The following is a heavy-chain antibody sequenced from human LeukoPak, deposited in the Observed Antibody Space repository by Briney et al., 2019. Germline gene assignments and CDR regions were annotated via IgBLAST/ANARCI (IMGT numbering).Heavy chain of an antibody. J-gene: IGHJ3*02. V-gene: IGHV1-8*03. Sequence: GASVKVSCKASGYTFTSYDINWVRQATGQGLEWMGWMNPNSGSTGYAQKFQGRVTITRNTSISTAYMELSSLRSEDTAVYYCARFGLIIWNDGGNAFDIWGQGTMVTVSS. D-gene: IGHD1-1*01. CDR1: GYTFTSYD. CDR2: MNPNSGST. CDR3: ARFGLIIWNDGGNAFDI.